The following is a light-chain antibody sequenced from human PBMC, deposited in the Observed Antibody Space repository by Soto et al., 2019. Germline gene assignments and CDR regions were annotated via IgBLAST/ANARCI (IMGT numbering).Light chain of an antibody. CDR1: SSNIGAGYD. CDR3: QSYDSSLRGSV. V-gene: IGLV1-40*01. J-gene: IGLJ1*01. Sequence: VLTRPRSVSGAPGQRLTISCTGSSSNIGAGYDVHWYQQLPGTAPKLLIYANTARPSGVPARFSGSKSGTSASLAINGLQTEDEADYYCQSYDSSLRGSVFGTGTKVTVL. CDR2: ANT.